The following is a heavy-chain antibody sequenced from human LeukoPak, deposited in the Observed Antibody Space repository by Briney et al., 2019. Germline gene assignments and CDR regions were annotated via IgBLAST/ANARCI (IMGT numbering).Heavy chain of an antibody. CDR1: GFTFSNYW. CDR3: ARGGMVRRVMGAFDI. Sequence: PGGSLRLSCAASGFTFSNYWMSWVRQAPGKGLEWVANIKQDGSEKYYVDSVKGRFTVSRDNAKNSLYLQMNSLRAEDTAAFYCARGGMVRRVMGAFDIWGQGTLVTVSS. CDR2: IKQDGSEK. D-gene: IGHD3-10*01. V-gene: IGHV3-7*01. J-gene: IGHJ3*02.